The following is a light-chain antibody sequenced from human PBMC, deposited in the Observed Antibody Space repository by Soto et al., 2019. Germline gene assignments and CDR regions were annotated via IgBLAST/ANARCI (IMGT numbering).Light chain of an antibody. CDR3: QQESNWPPIT. CDR1: QSVDSH. J-gene: IGKJ5*01. Sequence: ETVMTQSPATLSVSPGERATLSCRASQSVDSHLAWYRQKPGQAPRLLIYGASTRATGIPARFSGSGSGTEFTLTIRSLPSEDFAVYYCQQESNWPPITFGQGTRLEVK. CDR2: GAS. V-gene: IGKV3-15*01.